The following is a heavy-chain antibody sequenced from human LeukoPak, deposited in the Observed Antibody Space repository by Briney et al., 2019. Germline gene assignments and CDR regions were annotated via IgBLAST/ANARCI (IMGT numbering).Heavy chain of an antibody. Sequence: GGSLRLSSEVSGFTFTDFWMNWVRQAPGKGPEWVASIRQDGSEKTYVDSVKGRFTISRDNTKNSLSLQLNGLRAEDTAVYYCARDGTAPGLYFDLWGQGTLVTVSS. J-gene: IGHJ4*01. CDR3: ARDGTAPGLYFDL. CDR2: IRQDGSEK. D-gene: IGHD6-13*01. CDR1: GFTFTDFW. V-gene: IGHV3-7*01.